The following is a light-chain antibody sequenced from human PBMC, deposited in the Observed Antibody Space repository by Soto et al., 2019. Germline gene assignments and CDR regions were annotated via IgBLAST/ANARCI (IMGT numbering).Light chain of an antibody. CDR1: ESVSSNY. CDR2: AAS. Sequence: ELVLTQSPGTLSSSPGERATLSCRASESVSSNYLAWYQQRPGQAPRLLIYAASNRARGIPDRFGGSGSGTDVTLTVSRLEPEDFAVYYGQEYGSAPWTFGQGTQV. J-gene: IGKJ1*01. CDR3: QEYGSAPWT. V-gene: IGKV3-20*01.